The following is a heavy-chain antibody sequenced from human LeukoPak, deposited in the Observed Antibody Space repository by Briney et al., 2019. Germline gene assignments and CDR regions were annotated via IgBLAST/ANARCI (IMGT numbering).Heavy chain of an antibody. CDR1: GCTFSSYS. J-gene: IGHJ6*02. D-gene: IGHD2-2*01. CDR2: ISGSGGST. CDR3: AKGVYCSSTSCPYYYYGMDV. Sequence: GGSLRLSCAASGCTFSSYSMSWVRQPPGKGLEWVSAISGSGGSTYYADSVKGRFTISRDNSKNTLYLQMNSLRAGDTAVYYCAKGVYCSSTSCPYYYYGMDVWGQGTTVTVSS. V-gene: IGHV3-23*01.